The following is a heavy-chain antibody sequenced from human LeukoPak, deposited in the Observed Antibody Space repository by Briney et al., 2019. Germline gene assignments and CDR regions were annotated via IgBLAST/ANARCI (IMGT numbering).Heavy chain of an antibody. CDR1: GFTFSTYW. Sequence: GGSLRLSCAASGFTFSTYWMLWVRQVPGKGLVWVSRINSDGSSTSYADSVKGRFTISRDNAKNTLYLQMNSLRAEDTAVYYCARLTLATARPADYWGQGTLVTVSS. J-gene: IGHJ4*02. D-gene: IGHD5-12*01. CDR2: INSDGSST. CDR3: ARLTLATARPADY. V-gene: IGHV3-74*01.